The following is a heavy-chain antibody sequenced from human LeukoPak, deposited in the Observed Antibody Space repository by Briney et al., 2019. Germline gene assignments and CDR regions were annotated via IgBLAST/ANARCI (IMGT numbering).Heavy chain of an antibody. J-gene: IGHJ4*02. CDR2: MSYSGST. Sequence: SETLSLTCTVSGGYISSSSYFWAWIRQPPGKGLECIGSMSYSGSTYYNPSLKSRVTISVDTSKNQFSLKLTSVTAADTAVYYCARYIVATIGDYFDYWGQGTLVTVSS. D-gene: IGHD5-12*01. V-gene: IGHV4-39*07. CDR3: ARYIVATIGDYFDY. CDR1: GGYISSSSYF.